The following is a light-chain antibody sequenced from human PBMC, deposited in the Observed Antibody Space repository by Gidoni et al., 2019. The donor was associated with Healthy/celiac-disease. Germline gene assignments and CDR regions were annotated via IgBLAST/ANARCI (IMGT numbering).Light chain of an antibody. J-gene: IGLJ3*02. Sequence: QSVLTQPPSVSEAPRQRVTISCSGSSSNIGNNAVNWYQQLPGKAPKLLIYYDELLPSGVSDRFSGSKSGTSASLAISGLQSEDEADYYCAAWDDRLNGPVFGGGTKLTVL. V-gene: IGLV1-36*01. CDR3: AAWDDRLNGPV. CDR1: SSNIGNNA. CDR2: YDE.